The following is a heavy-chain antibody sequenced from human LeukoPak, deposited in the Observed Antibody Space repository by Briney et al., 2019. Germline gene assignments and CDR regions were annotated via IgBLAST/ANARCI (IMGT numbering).Heavy chain of an antibody. CDR3: ASRSSSWYSHDY. Sequence: GGSLRLSCAASGFTFSSYWMSRVRQAPGKGLEWVANIKQDGSEKYYVDSVKGRFTISRDNAKNSLSLQMNSLRAEDTAVYYCASRSSSWYSHDYWGQGTMVTVSS. D-gene: IGHD6-13*01. CDR1: GFTFSSYW. CDR2: IKQDGSEK. V-gene: IGHV3-7*03. J-gene: IGHJ4*02.